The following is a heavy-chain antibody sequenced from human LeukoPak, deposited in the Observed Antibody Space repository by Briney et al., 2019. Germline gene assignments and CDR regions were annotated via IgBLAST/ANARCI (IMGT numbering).Heavy chain of an antibody. D-gene: IGHD1-1*01. V-gene: IGHV3-21*01. J-gene: IGHJ4*01. CDR3: ARLAIWNLGAGGFDY. Sequence: GGSLRLSCAASGFNFNDYAMHWVRQAPGKGLEWVSSISPSGSYIYYADSVKGRFTISRDNAKNSLYLQMNSLRAEDTAVFYCARLAIWNLGAGGFDYWGQGTLVTVSS. CDR2: ISPSGSYI. CDR1: GFNFNDYA.